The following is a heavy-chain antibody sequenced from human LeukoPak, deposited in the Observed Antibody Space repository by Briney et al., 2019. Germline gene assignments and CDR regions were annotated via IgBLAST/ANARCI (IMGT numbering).Heavy chain of an antibody. CDR2: INTLSGTT. CDR3: TRGDDFLAAYNYMDV. CDR1: GGTIRGFV. Sequence: GASVKVSCKASGGTIRGFVINWVRQAPGEGLEWMGRINTLSGTTNYTQKSQGRVTMTTDESTTTVFMELSRLTSEDTAVYYCTRGDDFLAAYNYMDVWGKGSSVIVS. V-gene: IGHV1-69*05. J-gene: IGHJ6*03. D-gene: IGHD3-9*01.